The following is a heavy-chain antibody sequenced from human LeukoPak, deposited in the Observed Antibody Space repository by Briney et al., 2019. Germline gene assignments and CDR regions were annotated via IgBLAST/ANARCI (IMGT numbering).Heavy chain of an antibody. D-gene: IGHD3-10*01. J-gene: IGHJ4*02. V-gene: IGHV3-9*01. CDR1: GFTFDDYA. Sequence: GRSLRLSCAASGFTFDDYAMHWVRQAPEKGLEWVSGISWNSGSIGYADSVKGRFTISRDNAKNSLYLQMNSLRAEDTALYYCAKDVRNYYGSGSYYTNWGQGTLVTVSS. CDR2: ISWNSGSI. CDR3: AKDVRNYYGSGSYYTN.